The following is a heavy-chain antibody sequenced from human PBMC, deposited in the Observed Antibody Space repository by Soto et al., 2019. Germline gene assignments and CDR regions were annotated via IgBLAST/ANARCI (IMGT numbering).Heavy chain of an antibody. D-gene: IGHD5-12*01. J-gene: IGHJ3*02. V-gene: IGHV5-51*01. CDR2: IYPGDSDT. CDR3: ARLGGYDYTAFDI. CDR1: GYSFTSYW. Sequence: GESLKISCKGSGYSFTSYWIGWVRQMSGKGLEWMGIIYPGDSDTRYSLSFQGQVTISADKSISTAYLQWSSLKASDTAMYYCARLGGYDYTAFDIWGQGTMVTVSS.